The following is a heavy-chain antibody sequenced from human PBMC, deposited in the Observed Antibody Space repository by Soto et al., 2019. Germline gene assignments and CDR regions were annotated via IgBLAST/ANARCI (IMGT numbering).Heavy chain of an antibody. CDR2: ISGSGGST. D-gene: IGHD1-7*01. CDR1: GFTFSSYA. Sequence: GGSLRLSCAASGFTFSSYAMSWVHQAPGKGLEWVSAISGSGGSTYYADSVKGRFTISRDNSKNTLYLQMNSLRAEDTAVYYCAKDNSTGTTMDWFDPWGQGTQVTVSS. V-gene: IGHV3-23*01. CDR3: AKDNSTGTTMDWFDP. J-gene: IGHJ5*02.